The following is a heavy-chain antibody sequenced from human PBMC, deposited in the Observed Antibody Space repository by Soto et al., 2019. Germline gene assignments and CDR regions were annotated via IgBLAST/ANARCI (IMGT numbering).Heavy chain of an antibody. D-gene: IGHD5-12*01. Sequence: QVQVVQSGAEVKKPGASVKVSCKASGYTFTSYGISCVRQAPGQGLEWMGWISGYNGNTNYAQKVQGRVTMTTDTSTRTAHMELGSLRSDDTAVYYCARASGFRVGDMDYWGQGTLVTVSS. V-gene: IGHV1-18*01. CDR1: GYTFTSYG. CDR2: ISGYNGNT. CDR3: ARASGFRVGDMDY. J-gene: IGHJ4*02.